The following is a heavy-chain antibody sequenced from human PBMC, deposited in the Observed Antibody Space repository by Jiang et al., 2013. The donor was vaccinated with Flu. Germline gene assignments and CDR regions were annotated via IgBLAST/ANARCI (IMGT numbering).Heavy chain of an antibody. V-gene: IGHV3-23*01. CDR3: AKGKYSSGWYYLDY. D-gene: IGHD6-19*01. Sequence: QLLESGGGLVQPGGSLRLSCAASGFTFSSYAMSWVRQAPGKGLEWVSPISGSGDSAYYADSVKGRFTISRDNSKNTLYLQMNSLRADDTAIYYCAKGKYSSGWYYLDYWGQGTLVTVSS. CDR1: GFTFSSYA. J-gene: IGHJ4*02. CDR2: ISGSGDSA.